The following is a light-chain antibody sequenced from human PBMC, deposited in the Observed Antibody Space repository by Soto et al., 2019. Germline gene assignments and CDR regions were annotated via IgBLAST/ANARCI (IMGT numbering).Light chain of an antibody. V-gene: IGKV3-15*01. CDR2: DTS. J-gene: IGKJ4*01. CDR3: KRYNNWPLT. Sequence: EVVMTQSPATLSVSPEEGATLSCRASQGICDALAWYQHKPGQTPRLLIYDTSTRATGVQARFSGSRSGTEFTLTINSLPSEDFEVYYCKRYNNWPLTFGGGTKV. CDR1: QGICDA.